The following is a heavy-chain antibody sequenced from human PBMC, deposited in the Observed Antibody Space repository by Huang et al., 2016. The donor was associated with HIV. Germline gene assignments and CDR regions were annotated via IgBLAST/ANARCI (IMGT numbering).Heavy chain of an antibody. J-gene: IGHJ4*02. V-gene: IGHV4-39*02. CDR3: ARLPGSITMIRGVITDPY. CDR1: GGSIRSDNYY. Sequence: QLQLQESGPGLVKPSETLSLTCTVSGGSIRSDNYYWGWIRQPPGTGLEWIGSSYYSGSTYYNPSRKRRVTITVDTSKNHFSLRMRSVTAADTAVYYCARLPGSITMIRGVITDPYWGQGTLVTVSS. D-gene: IGHD3-10*01. CDR2: SYYSGST.